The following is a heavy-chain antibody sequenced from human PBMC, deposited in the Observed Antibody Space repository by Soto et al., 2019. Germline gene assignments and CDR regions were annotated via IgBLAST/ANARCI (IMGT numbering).Heavy chain of an antibody. V-gene: IGHV1-2*04. CDR1: GYIFTGYY. CDR2: INPNSGDT. CDR3: AREASAVISLDY. Sequence: GASVKVSCKASGYIFTGYYMHWVRQAPGQGLEWMGWINPNSGDTNYTQKFQGWVTMTRDTSISTAYMELSRLRSDDTAVYYCAREASAVISLDYWGQGTLVTAPQ. D-gene: IGHD6-19*01. J-gene: IGHJ4*02.